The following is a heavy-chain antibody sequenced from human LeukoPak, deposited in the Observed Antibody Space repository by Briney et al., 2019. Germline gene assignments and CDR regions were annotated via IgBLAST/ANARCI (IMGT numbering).Heavy chain of an antibody. V-gene: IGHV3-7*01. J-gene: IGHJ4*02. CDR1: GFVFRSYW. CDR3: ARIPTFSPATSTYFDF. D-gene: IGHD2/OR15-2a*01. CDR2: IKEDGGEK. Sequence: PGGSLRLSCAASGFVFRSYWMSWVRQAPGKGLEWVANIKEDGGEKYYVDSVKGRFTISRDNAKNSLFLQMNSLRAEDTAVYYCARIPTFSPATSTYFDFWGQGTLVTVSS.